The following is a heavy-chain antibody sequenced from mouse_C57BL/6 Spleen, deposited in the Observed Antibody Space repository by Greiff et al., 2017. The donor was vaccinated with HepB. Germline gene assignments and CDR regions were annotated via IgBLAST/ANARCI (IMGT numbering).Heavy chain of an antibody. CDR3: ARLRRDWYFDV. Sequence: EVKVVESGGGLVKPGGSLKLSCAASGFTFSDYGMHWVRQAPEKGLEWVADISSGSSTIYYADTVKGRFTISRDNAKNTLFLQMTSLRSEDTAMYYCARLRRDWYFDVWGTGTTVTVSS. J-gene: IGHJ1*03. V-gene: IGHV5-17*01. CDR1: GFTFSDYG. CDR2: ISSGSSTI.